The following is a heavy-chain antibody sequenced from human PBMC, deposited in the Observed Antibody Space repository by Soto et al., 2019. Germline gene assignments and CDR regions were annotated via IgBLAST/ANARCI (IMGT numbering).Heavy chain of an antibody. D-gene: IGHD5-18*01. CDR2: LYYSGST. Sequence: SETLSLTCTVSGGSVNSDSYYWTWIRQPPGKRLEWIGSLYYSGSTNYNPSLKSRVTISVDTSKNQFSLKLSSVTAADTAVYFGARAFYDTKVNGLDPWGLGTLVTVS. CDR3: ARAFYDTKVNGLDP. V-gene: IGHV4-61*01. J-gene: IGHJ5*02. CDR1: GGSVNSDSYY.